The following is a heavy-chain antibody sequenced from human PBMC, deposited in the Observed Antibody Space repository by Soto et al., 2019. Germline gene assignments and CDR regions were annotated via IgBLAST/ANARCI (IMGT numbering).Heavy chain of an antibody. CDR1: GGSISSYY. CDR3: ARTPPGIAVAGTLGAFDI. Sequence: PSETLSLTCTVSGGSISSYYWSWIRQPPGKGLEWIGYIYYSGSTNYNPSLKSRVTISVDTSKNQFSLKLSSVTAADTAVYYCARTPPGIAVAGTLGAFDIWGQGTMVTVSS. CDR2: IYYSGST. D-gene: IGHD6-19*01. V-gene: IGHV4-59*01. J-gene: IGHJ3*02.